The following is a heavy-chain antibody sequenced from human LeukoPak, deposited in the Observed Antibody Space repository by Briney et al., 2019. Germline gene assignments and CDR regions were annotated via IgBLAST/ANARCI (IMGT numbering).Heavy chain of an antibody. CDR3: ARQPYDFWSGPSDRPLDY. J-gene: IGHJ4*02. CDR1: GGSFSGYY. V-gene: IGHV4-34*01. CDR2: INHSGST. D-gene: IGHD3-3*01. Sequence: SETLSLTCAVYGGSFSGYYWSWIRQPPGKGLEWIGEINHSGSTNYNPSLKSRVTISVDTSKDQFSLKLSSVTAADTAVYYCARQPYDFWSGPSDRPLDYWGQGTLVTVSS.